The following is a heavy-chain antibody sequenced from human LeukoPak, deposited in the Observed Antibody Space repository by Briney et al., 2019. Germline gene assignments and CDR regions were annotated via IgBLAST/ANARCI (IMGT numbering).Heavy chain of an antibody. CDR3: ARVLLWFGEAIDY. Sequence: GGSLRLSCAASGFIFSDYYMSWIRQAPGKGLEWVSYISSGSTIYYADSVKGRFTISRDNAKNSLYLQMNSLRAEDTAVYYCARVLLWFGEAIDYWGQGTLVTVSS. CDR1: GFIFSDYY. D-gene: IGHD3-10*01. CDR2: ISSGSTI. J-gene: IGHJ4*02. V-gene: IGHV3-11*01.